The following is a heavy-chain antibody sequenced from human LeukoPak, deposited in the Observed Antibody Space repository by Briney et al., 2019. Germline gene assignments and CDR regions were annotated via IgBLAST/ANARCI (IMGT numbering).Heavy chain of an antibody. CDR1: GFTVSSNY. CDR3: AKENYGDSTGGRFQH. D-gene: IGHD4-17*01. CDR2: ISGSGGST. Sequence: PGGSLRLSCAASGFTVSSNYMSWVRQAPGKGLEWVSVISGSGGSTYYADSVKGRFTISRVNSKNTLYLQMNSLRAEDTAVYYCAKENYGDSTGGRFQHWGQGTLVTVSS. V-gene: IGHV3-23*01. J-gene: IGHJ1*01.